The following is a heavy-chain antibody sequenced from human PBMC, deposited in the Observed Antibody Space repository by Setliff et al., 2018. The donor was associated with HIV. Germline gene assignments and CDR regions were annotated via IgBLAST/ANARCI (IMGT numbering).Heavy chain of an antibody. CDR3: AKELAASGLGYFDS. D-gene: IGHD3-22*01. CDR2: ILSTGERT. J-gene: IGHJ4*02. Sequence: HPGGSLRLSCTASGFTFSRSWMHWVRQAPGKGLVWVSAILSTGERTFYADSVKGRFTISRDNSKNTVYLQMNSLRAEDTAEYYCAKELAASGLGYFDSWGRGILVTVSS. CDR1: GFTFSRSW. V-gene: IGHV3-23*01.